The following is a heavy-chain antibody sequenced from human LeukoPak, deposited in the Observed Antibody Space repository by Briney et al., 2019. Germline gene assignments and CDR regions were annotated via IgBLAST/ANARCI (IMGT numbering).Heavy chain of an antibody. D-gene: IGHD2-15*01. J-gene: IGHJ5*02. Sequence: ASVKVSCKVSGYTFTDYYMHWVQQAPGKGLEWMGLVNPEDGETIYAEKFQGRVTITADTSTDAAYMELSSLRSEDTAVYYCATLPLVSITFDPWGQGTLVTVSS. CDR3: ATLPLVSITFDP. CDR1: GYTFTDYY. CDR2: VNPEDGET. V-gene: IGHV1-69-2*01.